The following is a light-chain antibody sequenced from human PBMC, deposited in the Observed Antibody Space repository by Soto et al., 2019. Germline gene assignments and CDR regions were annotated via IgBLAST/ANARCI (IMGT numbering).Light chain of an antibody. Sequence: QSVLTQPTSVSGAPGQRVTISCTGSNSNIGAGYDVHWYQQLPGTAPKLLIYGNNNRPSGVPDRFSGSKSVTSASLAITGLQTEDEADYYCQSYDSSLGGYWVFGGGTKVTVL. CDR1: NSNIGAGYD. J-gene: IGLJ3*02. CDR3: QSYDSSLGGYWV. V-gene: IGLV1-40*01. CDR2: GNN.